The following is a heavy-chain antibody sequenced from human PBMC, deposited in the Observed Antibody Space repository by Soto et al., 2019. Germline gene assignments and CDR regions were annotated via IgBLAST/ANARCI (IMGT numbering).Heavy chain of an antibody. CDR2: IYSSSSDS. D-gene: IGHD2-8*01. CDR1: GYTFTGYT. J-gene: IGHJ4*02. Sequence: QAHLVQSGAEVKKPGASVKVSCKASGYTFTGYTFHWVRQAPGQGLEWMAWIYSSSSDSSFAPKIQGRVTVTIDAPSSTAYMELTRLRSDDTAVYYCATEMATIKGFFDKWGQGTPVAVSS. V-gene: IGHV1-2*02. CDR3: ATEMATIKGFFDK.